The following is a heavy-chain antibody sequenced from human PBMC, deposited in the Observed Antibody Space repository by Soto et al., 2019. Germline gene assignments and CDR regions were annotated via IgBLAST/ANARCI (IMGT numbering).Heavy chain of an antibody. D-gene: IGHD6-19*01. Sequence: EVQLVESGGGLVQPGGSLRLSCAASGFTFSSYWMHWVRQAPGKGLVWVSRINSDGSSTSYADSVKGRFTISRDNAKNTLYLQMNSLRAEDTSVYYCAVAVAGPTAIGYWGQGTLVTVSS. CDR3: AVAVAGPTAIGY. V-gene: IGHV3-74*01. J-gene: IGHJ4*02. CDR1: GFTFSSYW. CDR2: INSDGSST.